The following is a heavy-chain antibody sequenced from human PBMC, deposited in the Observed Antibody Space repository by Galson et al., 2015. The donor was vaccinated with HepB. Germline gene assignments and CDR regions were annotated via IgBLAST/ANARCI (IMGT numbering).Heavy chain of an antibody. CDR2: ISSSSSYT. Sequence: SLRLSCAASGFTFSDYYMSWIRQAPGKGLEWVSYISSSSSYTNYADSVKGRFTISRDNAKNSLYLQMNSLRAEDTAVYYCARVQQRREWLRLRPTYFDYWGQGALVTVSS. CDR3: ARVQQRREWLRLRPTYFDY. CDR1: GFTFSDYY. J-gene: IGHJ4*02. V-gene: IGHV3-11*06. D-gene: IGHD5-12*01.